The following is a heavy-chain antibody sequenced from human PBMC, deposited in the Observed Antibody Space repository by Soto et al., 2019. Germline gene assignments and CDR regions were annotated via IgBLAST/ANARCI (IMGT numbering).Heavy chain of an antibody. Sequence: GGSLRLSCAASGIILRSNNMNCMCQAAGKGLESVSCISKSRSYIYYADSVTGRFTLSRDNAKNSLYLQMDSLRADDTGVYYCARDNHYYRMNLCGQGTTVTAP. J-gene: IGHJ6*02. CDR1: GIILRSNN. V-gene: IGHV3-21*01. CDR3: ARDNHYYRMNL. CDR2: ISKSRSYI.